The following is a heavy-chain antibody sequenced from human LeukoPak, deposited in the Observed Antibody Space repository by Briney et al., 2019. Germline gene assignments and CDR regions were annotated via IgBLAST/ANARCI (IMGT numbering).Heavy chain of an antibody. CDR1: GFKFSSYS. J-gene: IGHJ4*02. CDR3: AKDFSVYNYDSRVLDY. CDR2: IRYDGSNK. D-gene: IGHD3-22*01. V-gene: IGHV3-30*02. Sequence: GGSLRLSCAASGFKFSSYSMKWVRQAPGKGLEWVAFIRYDGSNKYYAHSVKGRFTISRDNSKNTLYLQMNSLRAEDTAVYYCAKDFSVYNYDSRVLDYWGQGTLVTVSS.